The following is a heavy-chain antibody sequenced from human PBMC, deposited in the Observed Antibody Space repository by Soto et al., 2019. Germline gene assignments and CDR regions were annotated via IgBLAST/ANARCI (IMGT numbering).Heavy chain of an antibody. J-gene: IGHJ5*02. D-gene: IGHD6-6*01. CDR2: FDPEDGET. CDR1: GYTLTELS. CDR3: ATDFIAARQPTGWFDP. V-gene: IGHV1-24*01. Sequence: QVQLVQSGAEVKKPGASVKVSCKVSGYTLTELSMHWVRQAPGKGLEWMGGFDPEDGETIYAQKFQGRVTMTEDTSTDTAYMELSSLRSEDTAVYYCATDFIAARQPTGWFDPWGQGTLVTVSS.